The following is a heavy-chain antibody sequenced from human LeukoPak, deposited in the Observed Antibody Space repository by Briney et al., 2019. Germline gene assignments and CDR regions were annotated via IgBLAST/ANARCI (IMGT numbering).Heavy chain of an antibody. D-gene: IGHD3-10*01. CDR2: IYHSGST. CDR3: ARQQILYYGSGSYYYYYYYMDV. CDR1: GYSISSGYY. J-gene: IGHJ6*03. V-gene: IGHV4-38-2*02. Sequence: PSETLSLTCTVSGYSISSGYYWGWIRQPPGKGLEWIGSIYHSGSTYYNPSLKSRVTISVDTSKNQFSLKLSSVTAADTAVYYCARQQILYYGSGSYYYYYYYMDVWGKGTTVTISS.